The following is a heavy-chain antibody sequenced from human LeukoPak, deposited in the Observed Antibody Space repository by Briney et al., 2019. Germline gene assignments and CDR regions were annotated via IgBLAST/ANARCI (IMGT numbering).Heavy chain of an antibody. CDR3: AREVVVVAANSRFDP. J-gene: IGHJ5*02. Sequence: TGGSLRLSCAASTFTFSSYWMSWVRRAPGKGLEWVTNIGQDGSEKYYVDSVKGRFTISRDNAKNSLYLQMNSLRAEDTAVYYCAREVVVVAANSRFDPWGQGTLVTVSS. CDR1: TFTFSSYW. V-gene: IGHV3-7*01. CDR2: IGQDGSEK. D-gene: IGHD2-15*01.